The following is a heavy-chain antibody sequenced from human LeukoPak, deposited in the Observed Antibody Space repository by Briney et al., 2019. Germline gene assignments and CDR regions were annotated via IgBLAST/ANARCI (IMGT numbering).Heavy chain of an antibody. V-gene: IGHV3-23*01. D-gene: IGHD3-10*01. CDR1: GFTFSSYG. CDR3: AKCPSLLWFGESPTTFDY. CDR2: ISGSGGST. J-gene: IGHJ4*02. Sequence: PGGTLRLSCAASGFTFSSYGMSWVRQAPGKGLEWVSAISGSGGSTYYADSVKGRFTISRDNSKNTLYLQMNSLRAEDTAVYYCAKCPSLLWFGESPTTFDYWGQGTLVTVSS.